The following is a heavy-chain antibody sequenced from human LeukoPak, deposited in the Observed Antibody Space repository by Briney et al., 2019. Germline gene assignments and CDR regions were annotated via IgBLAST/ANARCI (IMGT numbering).Heavy chain of an antibody. CDR1: GGSFSGYY. CDR3: ATSHDAKTAPYDL. D-gene: IGHD2-8*01. Sequence: SETLSLTCAVYGGSFSGYYWSWIRQLPGKGLEWIGEINHSGSTNCSPSLKSRVTISVDTSKNQFSLKLSSVTAADTAVYYCATSHDAKTAPYDLWGQGTLVTVSS. CDR2: INHSGST. V-gene: IGHV4-34*01. J-gene: IGHJ5*02.